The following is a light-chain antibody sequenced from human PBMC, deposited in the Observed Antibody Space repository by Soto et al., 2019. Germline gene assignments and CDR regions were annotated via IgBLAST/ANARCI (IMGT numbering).Light chain of an antibody. CDR1: HSLLHITGETF. CDR3: MQSTQLPPT. J-gene: IGKJ5*01. CDR2: EVS. Sequence: DVVRTQTLLSLSVVHGQPSSISCKYSHSLLHITGETFLFWYLQKPGQSPQLLTYEVSTRVSGVPDRFSGSGSGTDFTLEISRVETDDVGIYYCMQSTQLPPTFGQGTRLE. V-gene: IGKV2D-29*02.